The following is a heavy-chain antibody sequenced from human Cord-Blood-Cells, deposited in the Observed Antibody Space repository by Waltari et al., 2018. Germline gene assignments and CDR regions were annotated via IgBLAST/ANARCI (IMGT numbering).Heavy chain of an antibody. J-gene: IGHJ5*02. CDR1: GYSISSGYY. V-gene: IGHV4-38-2*01. Sequence: QVQLQESGPGLVKPSETLSLTCAVSGYSISSGYYWGWIRQPPGTGLAWIGSIYHSGSTYYNPSLKSRVTISVDTSKNQFSLKLSSVTAADTAVYYCARTPRTYYYDSSGYYPNWFDPWGQGTLVTVSS. CDR3: ARTPRTYYYDSSGYYPNWFDP. D-gene: IGHD3-22*01. CDR2: IYHSGST.